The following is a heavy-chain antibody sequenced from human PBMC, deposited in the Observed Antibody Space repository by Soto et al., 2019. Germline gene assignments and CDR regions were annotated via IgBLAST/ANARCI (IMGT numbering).Heavy chain of an antibody. CDR2: IIPIFGTA. V-gene: IGHV1-69*01. CDR3: ARANYDILTGYIGDYYYYGMDV. J-gene: IGHJ6*02. Sequence: VSCKASGGTFSSYAISWVRQAPGQGLYWMGGIIPIFGTANYAQKFQGRVTITADESTSTAYMELSSLRSEDTAVYYCARANYDILTGYIGDYYYYGMDVWGQGTTVTVSS. D-gene: IGHD3-9*01. CDR1: GGTFSSYA.